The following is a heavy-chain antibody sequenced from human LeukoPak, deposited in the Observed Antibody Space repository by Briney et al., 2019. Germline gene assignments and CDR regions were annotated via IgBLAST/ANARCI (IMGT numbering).Heavy chain of an antibody. CDR1: GYTFTSYY. CDR2: VNPSGGST. D-gene: IGHD6-6*01. Sequence: ASVKVSCKASGYTFTSYYMHWVRQAPGQGLEWMGIVNPSGGSTSYVQKFQGRVTMTRDTSTSTVYMELSSLRSEDTAVYYCARDEDRQLAPKGGLFYWGQGTLVTVSS. V-gene: IGHV1-46*01. CDR3: ARDEDRQLAPKGGLFY. J-gene: IGHJ4*02.